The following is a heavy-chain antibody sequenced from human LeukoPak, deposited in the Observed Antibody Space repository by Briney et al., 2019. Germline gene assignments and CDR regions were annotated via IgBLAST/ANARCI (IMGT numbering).Heavy chain of an antibody. CDR3: AVTSRSYAFDY. Sequence: RGSLRLSCAASGFTFSSYAMSWVRQAPGKGPEWLANINQDGSAADSVDSVKGRFTISRDNAKDSVSLQMNSLRVEDTAVYYCAVTSRSYAFDYWGPGTLVTVSS. CDR1: GFTFSSYA. V-gene: IGHV3-7*02. J-gene: IGHJ4*02. D-gene: IGHD3-16*01. CDR2: INQDGSAA.